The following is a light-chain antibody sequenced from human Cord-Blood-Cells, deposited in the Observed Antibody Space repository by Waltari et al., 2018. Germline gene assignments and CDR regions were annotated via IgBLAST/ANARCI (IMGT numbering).Light chain of an antibody. Sequence: QSVLTQPPSASGTPGQRVTISCSGSSSNIGSNTVIWYQQLPGTAPKLLIYSNNQRPSGVPDRFSGSKSGTSASLAISGLQSEDEADYYCAAWDDSLNGLWVFGGGTKLTVL. CDR3: AAWDDSLNGLWV. CDR1: SSNIGSNT. V-gene: IGLV1-44*01. J-gene: IGLJ3*02. CDR2: SNN.